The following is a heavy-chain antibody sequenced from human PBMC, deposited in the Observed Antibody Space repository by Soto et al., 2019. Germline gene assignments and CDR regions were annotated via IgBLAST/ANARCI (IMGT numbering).Heavy chain of an antibody. CDR1: GFTFDDYG. V-gene: IGHV3-20*04. J-gene: IGHJ4*02. D-gene: IGHD2-15*01. Sequence: GGSLRLSCAASGFTFDDYGMSWVRQAPGKGLEWVSGINWNGGSTGYADSVKGRFTISRDNAKNSLYLQMNSLRAEDTALYYCAKGYCSGGSCSEVFDYWGQGTLVTVSS. CDR2: INWNGGST. CDR3: AKGYCSGGSCSEVFDY.